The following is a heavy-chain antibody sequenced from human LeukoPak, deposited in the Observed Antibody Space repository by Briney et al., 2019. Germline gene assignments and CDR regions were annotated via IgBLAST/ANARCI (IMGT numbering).Heavy chain of an antibody. V-gene: IGHV3-30-3*01. CDR1: GFTFSSYA. Sequence: GGSLRLSCAASGFTFSSYAMHWVRQAPGKGLEWVAVISYDGSNKYYADSVKGRFTISRDNSKNTLYLQMNSLRAEDTAVYYCARKDDYYYDSNGRLPYYYGMDVWGQGTMVTVSS. CDR3: ARKDDYYYDSNGRLPYYYGMDV. J-gene: IGHJ6*02. CDR2: ISYDGSNK. D-gene: IGHD3-22*01.